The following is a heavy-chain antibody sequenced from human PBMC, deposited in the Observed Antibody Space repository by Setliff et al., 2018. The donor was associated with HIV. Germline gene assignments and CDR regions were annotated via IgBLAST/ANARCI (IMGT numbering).Heavy chain of an antibody. CDR2: ITSSGGRT. J-gene: IGHJ2*01. CDR3: ARDPTWGSGWYLDL. Sequence: PGGSLRLSCAASTFTFSSYPMNWVRQAPGKGLEWVSTITSSGGRTYYADSVKGRFTISRDNAKNTLYLQMDSLSAEDTAVYYCARDPTWGSGWYLDLWGRGTLVTVSS. D-gene: IGHD6-19*01. CDR1: TFTFSSYP. V-gene: IGHV3-23*01.